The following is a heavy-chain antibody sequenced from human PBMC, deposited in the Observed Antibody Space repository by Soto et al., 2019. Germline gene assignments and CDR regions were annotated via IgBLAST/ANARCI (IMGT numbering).Heavy chain of an antibody. CDR1: GGSFSGYY. CDR2: INHSGST. D-gene: IGHD6-19*01. J-gene: IGHJ5*02. CDR3: ARGPSPSGWYSPS. Sequence: SETLSLTCAVYGGSFSGYYWSWIRQPPGKGLEWIGEINHSGSTNYNPSLKSRVTISVDTSKNQFSLKLSSVTAADTAVYYCARGPSPSGWYSPSWGQGTLVTVSS. V-gene: IGHV4-34*01.